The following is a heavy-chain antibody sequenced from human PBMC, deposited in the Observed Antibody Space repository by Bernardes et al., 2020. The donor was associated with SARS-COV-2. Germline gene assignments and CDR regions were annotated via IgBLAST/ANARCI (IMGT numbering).Heavy chain of an antibody. CDR3: ARGGVVVVAAHLDY. CDR1: GFTFSSYW. D-gene: IGHD2-15*01. CDR2: IKQDGSEK. J-gene: IGHJ4*02. V-gene: IGHV3-7*01. Sequence: GGSLRLSCAASGFTFSSYWMSWVRQAPGKGLEWVATIKQDGSEKYYVDSVKGRFTISRDNAKNSLYLQMNSLRAEDTAVYYCARGGVVVVAAHLDYGGQGTLVTVSS.